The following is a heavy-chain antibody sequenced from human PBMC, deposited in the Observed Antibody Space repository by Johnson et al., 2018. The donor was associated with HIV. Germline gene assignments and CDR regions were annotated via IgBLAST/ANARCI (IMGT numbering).Heavy chain of an antibody. CDR3: AKDSRYSYGPDAFDI. CDR1: RFTFNSYD. J-gene: IGHJ3*02. Sequence: VQLVESGGGEVQPGGSLRLSCAASRFTFNSYDMNWVRQAPGKGLEWVAFIRYDGSSKYYADSVKGRFTISRDNSKNTLYLQMNSLRAEDTAVYYCAKDSRYSYGPDAFDIWGQGTMVTVSS. D-gene: IGHD5-18*01. V-gene: IGHV3-30*02. CDR2: IRYDGSSK.